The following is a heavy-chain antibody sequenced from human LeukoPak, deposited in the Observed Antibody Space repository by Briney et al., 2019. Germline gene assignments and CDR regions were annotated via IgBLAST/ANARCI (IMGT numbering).Heavy chain of an antibody. Sequence: SATLSLTCAVYGASFSGYYWSWIRQPPGKGMEWIGEINHSGSTNYNPSLKSRVTISLDATKNHFSLKLSSVTTADTAVYYCATPGITGSYFFDYWGQGTLVTVSS. CDR1: GASFSGYY. V-gene: IGHV4-34*01. D-gene: IGHD3-10*01. CDR2: INHSGST. CDR3: ATPGITGSYFFDY. J-gene: IGHJ4*02.